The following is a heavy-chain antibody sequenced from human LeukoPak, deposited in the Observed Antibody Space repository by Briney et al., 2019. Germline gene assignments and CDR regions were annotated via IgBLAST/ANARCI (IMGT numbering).Heavy chain of an antibody. J-gene: IGHJ3*02. CDR2: IYYSGST. V-gene: IGHV4-59*08. CDR3: ARQNLLGAFDI. Sequence: PSETLSLTCTVSGGSISSYYWSWIRRPPGKGLEWIGYIYYSGSTNYNPSLKSRVTISVDTSKNQFSLKLSSVTAADTAVYYCARQNLLGAFDIWGQGTMVTVSS. CDR1: GGSISSYY. D-gene: IGHD1-26*01.